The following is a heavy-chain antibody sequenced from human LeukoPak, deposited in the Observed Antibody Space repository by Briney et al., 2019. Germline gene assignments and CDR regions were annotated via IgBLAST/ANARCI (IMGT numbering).Heavy chain of an antibody. CDR3: ARGRAGFGELYYYYGMDV. CDR2: MNPKSGNT. D-gene: IGHD3-10*01. CDR1: GYTFTSYD. V-gene: IGHV1-8*01. J-gene: IGHJ6*02. Sequence: ASVKVSCKASGYTFTSYDINWVRQATGQGLEWMGWMNPKSGNTGYAQKFQGRVTMTRNTSISTAYMELSSLRSEDTAVYYCARGRAGFGELYYYYGMDVWGQGTTVTVSS.